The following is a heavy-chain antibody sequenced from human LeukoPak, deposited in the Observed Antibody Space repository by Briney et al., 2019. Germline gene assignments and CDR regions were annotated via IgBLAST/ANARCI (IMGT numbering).Heavy chain of an antibody. V-gene: IGHV4-61*02. CDR3: ARSPGRYGDFDY. J-gene: IGHJ4*02. Sequence: SETLSLTCTVYGGSISSGSYYWSWIRQPAGKGLEWIGRIYTSGSTNYNPSLKSRVTISVDTSKNQFSLKLSSVTAADTAVYYCARSPGRYGDFDYWGQGTLVTVSS. CDR2: IYTSGST. D-gene: IGHD4-17*01. CDR1: GGSISSGSYY.